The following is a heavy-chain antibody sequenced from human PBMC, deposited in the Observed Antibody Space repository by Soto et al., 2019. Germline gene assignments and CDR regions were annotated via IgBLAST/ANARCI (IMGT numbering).Heavy chain of an antibody. CDR1: GYTFTGYY. D-gene: IGHD3-22*01. CDR2: INPNSGGT. CDR3: ARGSYYDSRRFDD. J-gene: IGHJ4*02. V-gene: IGHV1-2*04. Sequence: SVKVSCKASGYTFTGYYMHWVRQAPGQGLEWMGWINPNSGGTNYAQKFQGWVTMTRDTSISTAYMELSRLRSDDTAVYYCARGSYYDSRRFDDWGQGTLVTVSS.